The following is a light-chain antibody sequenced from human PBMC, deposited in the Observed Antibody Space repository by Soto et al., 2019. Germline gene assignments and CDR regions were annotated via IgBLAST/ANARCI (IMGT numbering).Light chain of an antibody. Sequence: EIVLTQSPATLSMSPGERATLSCRASQSVSSFLAWYQQKPGQAPRLLIYDTSNRATGIPARFSGSGSGTDFTLTISILEPEDFAVYYCQRRSNWPITFGGGTKVEIK. V-gene: IGKV3-11*01. CDR3: QRRSNWPIT. CDR1: QSVSSF. J-gene: IGKJ4*01. CDR2: DTS.